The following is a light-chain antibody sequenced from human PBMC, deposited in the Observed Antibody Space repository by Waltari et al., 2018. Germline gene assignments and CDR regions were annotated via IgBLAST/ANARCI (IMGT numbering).Light chain of an antibody. V-gene: IGLV1-40*01. CDR2: GTS. Sequence: QSVLTQPPSVSGAPGQRVTISCTGSSSNIGAGYDVHWYQQPPGTAPQLRRYGTSHRPSGVPDRFSGSKSGASASLAITGLQAEDEADYYCQSYDSSLSGFYVFGTGTKVTVL. CDR1: SSNIGAGYD. CDR3: QSYDSSLSGFYV. J-gene: IGLJ1*01.